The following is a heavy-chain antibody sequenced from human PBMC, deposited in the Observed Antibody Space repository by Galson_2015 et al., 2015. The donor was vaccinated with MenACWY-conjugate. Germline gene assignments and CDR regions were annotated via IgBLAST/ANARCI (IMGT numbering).Heavy chain of an antibody. D-gene: IGHD1-26*01. CDR2: ISPGDSNT. CDR3: ARHPPGGRGLDV. V-gene: IGHV5-51*01. J-gene: IGHJ6*02. CDR1: GYSFPTYW. Sequence: QSGAEVTNSGESLQISFQGSGYSFPTYWLAWVRQMPGRGLEWVGLISPGDSNTRYSPSFQGQVTISADKSISTAYLQWSSLKASDTAMYYCARHPPGGRGLDVWGQGTTVTVSS.